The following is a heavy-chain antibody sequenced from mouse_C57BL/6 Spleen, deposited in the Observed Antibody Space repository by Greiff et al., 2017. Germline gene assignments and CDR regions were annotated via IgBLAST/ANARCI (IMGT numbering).Heavy chain of an antibody. CDR2: INPNNGGT. CDR3: ALDSSGYRGFAY. J-gene: IGHJ3*01. Sequence: VQLQQSGPELVKPGASVKMSCKASGYTFTDYNMHWVKQSHGKSLEWIGYINPNNGGTSYNQKFKGKATLTVNKSSSTAYMELRSLTSEDSAVYYCALDSSGYRGFAYWGQGTLVTVSA. D-gene: IGHD3-2*02. CDR1: GYTFTDYN. V-gene: IGHV1-22*01.